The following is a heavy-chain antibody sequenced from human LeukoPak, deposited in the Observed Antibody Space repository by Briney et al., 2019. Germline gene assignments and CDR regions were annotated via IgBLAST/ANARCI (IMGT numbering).Heavy chain of an antibody. CDR2: IRQDGVAK. D-gene: IGHD6-19*01. V-gene: IGHV3-7*01. J-gene: IGHJ4*02. CDR3: ARDLGFSSEDL. Sequence: GGSLRLSCAVSGFIFSDHFMSWVRQAPGKGPEWVANIRQDGVAKYYADSVRGRFTISRDNARASVFLQMDSLRAEDTGVYYCARDLGFSSEDLWGQGTLVTVS. CDR1: GFIFSDHF.